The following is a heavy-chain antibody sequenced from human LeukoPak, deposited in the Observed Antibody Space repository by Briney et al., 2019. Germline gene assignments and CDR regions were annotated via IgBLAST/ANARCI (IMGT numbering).Heavy chain of an antibody. Sequence: GGSLRLSCAACGLTTADYGMSWVRQAPGKGLECVSGIDWSGEATQYADPVEGRFTISRDNDANALYLQMNSLTAEDTALYYCARDLSATWYSLGYWGRGTLVTVSS. J-gene: IGHJ4*02. CDR2: IDWSGEAT. CDR1: GLTTADYG. D-gene: IGHD2-21*02. CDR3: ARDLSATWYSLGY. V-gene: IGHV3-20*04.